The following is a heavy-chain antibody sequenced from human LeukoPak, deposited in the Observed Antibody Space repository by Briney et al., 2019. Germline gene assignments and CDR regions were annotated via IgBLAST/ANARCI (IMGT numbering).Heavy chain of an antibody. CDR1: GGSISSSSYY. J-gene: IGHJ3*02. V-gene: IGHV4-30-2*01. CDR2: IYHSGST. D-gene: IGHD7-27*01. CDR3: ARDRAWGNDAFDI. Sequence: SETLSLTCTVSGGSISSSSYYWSWIRQPPGKGLEWIGYIYHSGSTYYNPSLKSRVTISVDRSKNQFSLKLSSVTAADTAVYYCARDRAWGNDAFDIWGQGTMVTVSS.